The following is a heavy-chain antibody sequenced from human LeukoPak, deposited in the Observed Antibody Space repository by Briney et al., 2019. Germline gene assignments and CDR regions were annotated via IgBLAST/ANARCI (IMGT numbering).Heavy chain of an antibody. J-gene: IGHJ2*01. Sequence: SETLSLTCAVSVYSIISCYYWGWIRQPPGKGLEWIGSIYHSGSTYYNPSLKSRVTISVDTSKNQFSLKLSSVTAADTAVYYCARDRLRWYFDLWGRGTLVTVSS. CDR1: VYSIISCYY. CDR3: ARDRLRWYFDL. CDR2: IYHSGST. V-gene: IGHV4-38-2*02. D-gene: IGHD4-17*01.